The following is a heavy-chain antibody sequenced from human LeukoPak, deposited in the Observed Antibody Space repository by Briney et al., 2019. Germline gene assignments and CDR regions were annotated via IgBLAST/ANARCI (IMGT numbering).Heavy chain of an antibody. CDR2: IYPSGSA. V-gene: IGHV4-4*07. J-gene: IGHJ5*02. D-gene: IGHD6-19*01. CDR3: ARGPRVAVAENWFDP. Sequence: SETLSLTCTVSGGSMSNYYWSWIRQPAGKGLEWVGRIYPSGSANYNPSLKSRVTMSIDTSKSQFSLKLSSVTAADTAVYYCARGPRVAVAENWFDPWGQGTLVTVSS. CDR1: GGSMSNYY.